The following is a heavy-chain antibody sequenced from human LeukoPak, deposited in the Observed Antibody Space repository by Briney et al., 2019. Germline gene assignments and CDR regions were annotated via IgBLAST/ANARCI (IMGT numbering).Heavy chain of an antibody. Sequence: SETLSLTRTVSGRSLSHYYWSWLRQPPGKGLEWIGYIYYSGSTYYNPSLKGRVTISVDTSKNQFSLKLSSVTAADTAVYYCAKRGNSLDYWGQGTLVTVSS. CDR3: AKRGNSLDY. D-gene: IGHD4-23*01. V-gene: IGHV4-59*01. CDR1: GRSLSHYY. CDR2: IYYSGST. J-gene: IGHJ4*02.